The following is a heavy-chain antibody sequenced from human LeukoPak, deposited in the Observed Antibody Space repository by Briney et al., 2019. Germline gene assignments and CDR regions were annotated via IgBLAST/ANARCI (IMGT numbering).Heavy chain of an antibody. V-gene: IGHV1-69*04. CDR2: IIPILGIA. CDR3: ARVVEVEQQWLALGDFDL. Sequence: ASVKVSCKASGGTFSSYVISWVRQAPGQGLEWMGRIIPILGIANYAQKFQGRVTITADKSTSTAYMELSSLRSEDTAVYYCARVVEVEQQWLALGDFDLWGRGTLVTVSS. D-gene: IGHD6-19*01. CDR1: GGTFSSYV. J-gene: IGHJ2*01.